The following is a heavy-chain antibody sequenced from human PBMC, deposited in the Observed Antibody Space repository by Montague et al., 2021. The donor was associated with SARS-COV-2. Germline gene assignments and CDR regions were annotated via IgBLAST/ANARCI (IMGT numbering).Heavy chain of an antibody. CDR1: GGSISSYY. CDR3: ARRGVVVIPAVVEYYYGMDV. Sequence: SETLSLTCTVSGGSISSYYWNWIRQSPGKGPEWIGYINYSGSANYNPSLKSRVTISVDTSKNQLSLNLSSVTAADTAVYYCARRGVVVIPAVVEYYYGMDVWGQGTTVTVSS. J-gene: IGHJ6*02. CDR2: INYSGSA. D-gene: IGHD2-2*01. V-gene: IGHV4-59*01.